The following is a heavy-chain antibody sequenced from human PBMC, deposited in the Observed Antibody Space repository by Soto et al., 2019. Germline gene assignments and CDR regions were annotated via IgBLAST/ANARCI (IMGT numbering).Heavy chain of an antibody. V-gene: IGHV4-39*01. Sequence: QLQLQESGPGLLRPSETLTLTCTVSGDSISTSSYYWGWVRQTPGKGLEWIGTIYHSGSTFYKPSLRSRVTLSVETSRNQFSLKVNSVTAADTATYYCARETGGAIDYWGQGILVTVSS. D-gene: IGHD1-26*01. CDR1: GDSISTSSYY. J-gene: IGHJ4*02. CDR2: IYHSGST. CDR3: ARETGGAIDY.